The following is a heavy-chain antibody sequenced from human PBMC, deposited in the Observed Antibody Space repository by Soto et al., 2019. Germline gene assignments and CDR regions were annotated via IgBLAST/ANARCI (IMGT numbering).Heavy chain of an antibody. J-gene: IGHJ6*02. CDR2: IYYSGAK. D-gene: IGHD2-2*02. CDR3: ARDRHVGPFSYTGDDGMDV. Sequence: SETLSLTCTISGGSIRDEYHYWSWVRQSPGKGLEWIGHIYYSGAKYLSEALEGRVTMSLDTSKNQFSMHLRSVTAADTATYFCARDRHVGPFSYTGDDGMDVWGQGTTVTVSS. CDR1: GGSIRDEYHY. V-gene: IGHV4-30-4*01.